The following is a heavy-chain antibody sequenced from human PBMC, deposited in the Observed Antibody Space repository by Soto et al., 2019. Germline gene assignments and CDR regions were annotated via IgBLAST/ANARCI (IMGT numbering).Heavy chain of an antibody. CDR2: IYYSGST. J-gene: IGHJ6*02. Sequence: PSETLSLTCTVSVGSIRSYYWSWIRQPPGKGLEWIGYIYYSGSTNYNPSLKSRVTISVDTSKNQFSLKLSSVTAADTAVYYCARERDLDVCGQGQTATV. CDR3: ARERDLDV. V-gene: IGHV4-59*01. CDR1: VGSIRSYY.